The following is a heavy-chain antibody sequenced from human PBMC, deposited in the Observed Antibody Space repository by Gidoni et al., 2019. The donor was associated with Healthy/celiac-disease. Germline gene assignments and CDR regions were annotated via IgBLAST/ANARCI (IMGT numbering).Heavy chain of an antibody. J-gene: IGHJ4*02. CDR3: ARVRSSGWYPNPNYFDY. V-gene: IGHV4-39*07. CDR2: IYYSGST. D-gene: IGHD6-19*01. Sequence: QLQLQASGLGLVKPSETLSLTRTVSGGCISSSSYYWGWIRQPPGKGLEWVGSIYYSGSTYYNPSLKSRVTISVDTSKNQFSLKLSSVTAADTAVYYCARVRSSGWYPNPNYFDYWGQGTLVTVSS. CDR1: GGCISSSSYY.